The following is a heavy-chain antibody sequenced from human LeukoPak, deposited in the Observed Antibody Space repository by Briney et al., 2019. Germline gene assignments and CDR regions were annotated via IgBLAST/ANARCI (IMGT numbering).Heavy chain of an antibody. CDR1: GFTFSNAW. J-gene: IGHJ5*02. D-gene: IGHD3-22*01. V-gene: IGHV3-15*07. Sequence: TGGSLRRSCATSGFTFSNAWMNWVRQAPGKGLEWVGRIRSNSDGGTIDYAVPVKGRFALSRDDSKNTLYLQMNSLQTEDTAVYYCATDFYDTTWGQGTLVTVSS. CDR3: ATDFYDTT. CDR2: IRSNSDGGTI.